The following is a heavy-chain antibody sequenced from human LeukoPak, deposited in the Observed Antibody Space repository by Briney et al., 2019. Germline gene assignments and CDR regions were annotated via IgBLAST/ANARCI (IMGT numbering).Heavy chain of an antibody. J-gene: IGHJ6*03. D-gene: IGHD1-14*01. CDR2: ISPDSATI. CDR1: GFTFYSHG. Sequence: GGSLRLSCAASGFTFYSHGMIWVRQAPGKGLEWVSYISPDSATIYYADSVKGRSTISRDHAKNSLYLQMISLRAEDTALYSCARVRGPTVYTYYLDVWGKGTTVTVSS. CDR3: ARVRGPTVYTYYLDV. V-gene: IGHV3-48*04.